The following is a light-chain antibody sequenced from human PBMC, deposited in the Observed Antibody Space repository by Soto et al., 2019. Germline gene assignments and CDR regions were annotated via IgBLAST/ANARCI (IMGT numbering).Light chain of an antibody. J-gene: IGLJ2*01. CDR3: GSYAGSFVV. Sequence: QSALTQPRSVSGSPGQSVTISRTGTSSDVGGYNYVSWYQQHPVKAPKLMIYDVSKRPSGVPDRFSGSKSGNTASLTISGLQAEDEADYYCGSYAGSFVVFGGGTKLTVL. CDR1: SSDVGGYNY. V-gene: IGLV2-11*01. CDR2: DVS.